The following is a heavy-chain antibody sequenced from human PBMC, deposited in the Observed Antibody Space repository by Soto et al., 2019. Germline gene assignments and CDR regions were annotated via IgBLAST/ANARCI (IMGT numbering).Heavy chain of an antibody. CDR1: GYTFTRYG. CDR2: INTYNGNT. V-gene: IGHV1-18*01. J-gene: IGHJ6*02. D-gene: IGHD3-16*01. Sequence: QVQLVQSGAEVKNPGASVKVSCKASGYTFTRYGIGWARQAPGQGLEWLGWINTYNGNTNYAQNVQDTVTLTTDTSTTTAYREPRSLRPNDTAIYYCAMVDVYVTPTPQDVWAQGTTVIVSS. CDR3: AMVDVYVTPTPQDV.